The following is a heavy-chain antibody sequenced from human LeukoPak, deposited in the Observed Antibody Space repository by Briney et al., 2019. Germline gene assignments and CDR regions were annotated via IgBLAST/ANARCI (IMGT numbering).Heavy chain of an antibody. CDR3: ARGRWLRYYFDY. CDR2: ISWNSGSI. Sequence: GGSLRLSCAASGFTFDDYAMHWVRQAPGKGLEWVSGISWNSGSIGYADSVKGRFTISRDNAKNSLYLQMNGLRAEDTAVYYCARGRWLRYYFDYWGQGTLVTVSS. D-gene: IGHD5-12*01. J-gene: IGHJ4*02. CDR1: GFTFDDYA. V-gene: IGHV3-9*01.